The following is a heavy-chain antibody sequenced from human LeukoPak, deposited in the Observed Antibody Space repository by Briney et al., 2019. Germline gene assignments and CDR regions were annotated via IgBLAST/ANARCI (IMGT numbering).Heavy chain of an antibody. CDR3: ARHSPYSHGYFDS. D-gene: IGHD5-18*01. V-gene: IGHV3-23*01. Sequence: GGSLRLSCEVSGFNLNTYAMSWVRQAPGKALEWVSAISNTAGSTYYADSGKGRFTISRDTSKNTLFLQMGTLRAEDTAVYFCARHSPYSHGYFDSWGQGALVTVSS. CDR2: ISNTAGST. CDR1: GFNLNTYA. J-gene: IGHJ4*02.